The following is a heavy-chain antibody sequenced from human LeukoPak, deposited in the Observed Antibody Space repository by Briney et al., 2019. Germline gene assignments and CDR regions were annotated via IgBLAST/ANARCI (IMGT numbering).Heavy chain of an antibody. CDR1: GFSFSSYS. CDR3: APGGPRHYYGIHV. CDR2: ISGSGGST. D-gene: IGHD2-8*02. J-gene: IGHJ6*02. V-gene: IGHV3-23*01. Sequence: GGSLRLSCAASGFSFSSYSMSWVRQAPGKGLEWVSAISGSGGSTYYADSVKGRFTISRDNSKNTLYLQMNSLRAEATAVYYCAPGGPRHYYGIHVWGQGTTVTVSS.